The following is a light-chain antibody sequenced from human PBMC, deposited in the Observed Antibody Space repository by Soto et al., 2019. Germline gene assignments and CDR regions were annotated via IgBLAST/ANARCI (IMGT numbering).Light chain of an antibody. CDR2: SAS. CDR3: QQYGSSPPIT. Sequence: EIVMTQSPATLSVSPGGRATLSCRASQSISDTLAWYQQKPGQAPRLLIYSASRGATGFPARFSGSGSGTDFTLTISRLEPEDFAVYYCQQYGSSPPITFGQGTRLEI. CDR1: QSISDT. V-gene: IGKV3-20*01. J-gene: IGKJ5*01.